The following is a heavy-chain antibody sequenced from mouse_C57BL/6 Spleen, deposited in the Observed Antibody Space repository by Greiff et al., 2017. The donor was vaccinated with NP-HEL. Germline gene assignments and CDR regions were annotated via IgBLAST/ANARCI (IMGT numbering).Heavy chain of an antibody. CDR2: INPNNGGT. V-gene: IGHV1-22*01. CDR1: GYTFTDYN. CDR3: AYGNYGYAMDY. Sequence: EVQLQQSGPELVKPGASVKMSCKASGYTFTDYNMHWVKQSPGKSLEWIGYINPNNGGTSYNQKFKGKATLTANKSSSTAYMELRSLTSEDSAVYYCAYGNYGYAMDYWGQGTSVTVSS. J-gene: IGHJ4*01. D-gene: IGHD2-10*02.